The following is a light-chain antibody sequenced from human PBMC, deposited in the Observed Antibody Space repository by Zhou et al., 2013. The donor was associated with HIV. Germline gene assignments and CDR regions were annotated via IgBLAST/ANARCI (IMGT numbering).Light chain of an antibody. J-gene: IGKJ1*01. V-gene: IGKV1-5*03. CDR2: KAS. CDR1: QSISNW. Sequence: DIQMTQSPSTLSASVGDRVTITCRASQSISNWLAWYQQKPGKVPKLLIYKASSLESGVPSRFSGSGSGTEFTLTISSLQPDDFATYYCQQYNSYSPSWTFGQGTKVEIK. CDR3: QQYNSYSPSWT.